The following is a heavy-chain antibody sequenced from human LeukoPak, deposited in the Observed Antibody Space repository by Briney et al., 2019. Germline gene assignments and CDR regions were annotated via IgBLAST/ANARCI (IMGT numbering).Heavy chain of an antibody. CDR2: INPNSGGT. CDR1: GYTFTGYY. J-gene: IGHJ3*02. V-gene: IGHV1-2*04. CDR3: ARVSMVRGPPNAFDI. D-gene: IGHD3-10*01. Sequence: GASVKVSCKASGYTFTGYYMHWVRQAPGQGLEWMGWINPNSGGTNYAQKFQGWVTMTRDTSISTAYMELSRLRSDDTAVYYCARVSMVRGPPNAFDIWGQGTMVTVSS.